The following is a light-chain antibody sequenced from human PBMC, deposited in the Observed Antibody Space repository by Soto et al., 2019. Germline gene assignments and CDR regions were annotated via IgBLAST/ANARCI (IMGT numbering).Light chain of an antibody. CDR3: CSYAGSPRYV. CDR2: DVS. CDR1: SSDVGGYNY. Sequence: QSALTQPRSVSGYPGQSVPISCTGTSSDVGGYNYVSWYQQHPGKAPKVMIYDVSERPSGVPDRFSGSKSGNTASLTISGLQAEDEADYYCCSYAGSPRYVLGTGTKVTVL. V-gene: IGLV2-11*01. J-gene: IGLJ1*01.